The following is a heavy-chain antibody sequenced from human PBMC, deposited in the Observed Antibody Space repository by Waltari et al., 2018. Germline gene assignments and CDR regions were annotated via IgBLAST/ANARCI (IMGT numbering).Heavy chain of an antibody. CDR1: GYTFTSYA. D-gene: IGHD3-22*01. J-gene: IGHJ5*02. Sequence: QVQLVQSGAEVKKPGASVKVSCKASGYTFTSYAMHWVRQAPGQRPEWMGWINAGNGNTKYSQKFQGRVTITRDTSASTAYMELSSLRSEDTAVYYCARDLFPIVVVIQGKTNWFDPWGQGTLVTVSS. CDR3: ARDLFPIVVVIQGKTNWFDP. CDR2: INAGNGNT. V-gene: IGHV1-3*01.